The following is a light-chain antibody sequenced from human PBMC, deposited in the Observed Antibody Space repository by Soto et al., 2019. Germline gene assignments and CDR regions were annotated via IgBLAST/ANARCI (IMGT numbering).Light chain of an antibody. CDR1: SGHSSYA. Sequence: QPVLTQSPSASASLGASVKLTCTLSSGHSSYAIAWHQQHPEKGPRYLMKLNSAGSHSKGDGIPDRFSGSSSGAERYLTISSLQSADEADYYCLTWGTGIQVFGGGTKLTVL. V-gene: IGLV4-69*01. CDR2: LNSAGSH. J-gene: IGLJ2*01. CDR3: LTWGTGIQV.